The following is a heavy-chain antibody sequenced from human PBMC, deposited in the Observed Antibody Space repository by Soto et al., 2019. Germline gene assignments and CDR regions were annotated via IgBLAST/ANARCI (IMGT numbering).Heavy chain of an antibody. V-gene: IGHV4-30-4*01. CDR3: ARTTLTTQRNFDY. CDR1: GGSISSGDYY. D-gene: IGHD4-17*01. Sequence: QVQLQESGPGLVKPSQTLSLTCTVSGGSISSGDYYWSWIRQPPGKGLEWIGYIYYSGSTYYNPSLKRRLTISLDTSNNQFSLKLSSVTAADTAIYYCARTTLTTQRNFDYWGQGTLVTVSS. J-gene: IGHJ4*02. CDR2: IYYSGST.